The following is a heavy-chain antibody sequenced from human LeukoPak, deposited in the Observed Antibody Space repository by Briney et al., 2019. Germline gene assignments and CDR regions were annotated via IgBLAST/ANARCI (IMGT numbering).Heavy chain of an antibody. CDR2: INPNSGGT. CDR1: GYTFTGYY. D-gene: IGHD1-26*01. CDR3: AREQWEGSGFDY. J-gene: IGHJ4*02. V-gene: IGHV1-2*02. Sequence: ASVKVSCKASGYTFTGYYMHWVRQAPGQGLEWMGWINPNSGGTNYAQKFQGRVTMTRDTSISTAYMELSRLRSDDTAVYYCAREQWEGSGFDYWGQGTLVTVSS.